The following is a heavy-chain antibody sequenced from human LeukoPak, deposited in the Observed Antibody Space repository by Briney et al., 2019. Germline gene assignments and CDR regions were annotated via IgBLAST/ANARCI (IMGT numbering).Heavy chain of an antibody. J-gene: IGHJ5*02. V-gene: IGHV4-39*02. CDR3: ARLWIVATWFDA. D-gene: IGHD2-2*03. Sequence: SETLSVTCTVSNGSMTSDSYYWAWVRQPPGKGLEWIGTIFYSGKTYYSASLKSRVTVSLDTSKKNFSLRLSSVTAADTAVYYCARLWIVATWFDAWGRGALVTVSS. CDR1: NGSMTSDSYY. CDR2: IFYSGKT.